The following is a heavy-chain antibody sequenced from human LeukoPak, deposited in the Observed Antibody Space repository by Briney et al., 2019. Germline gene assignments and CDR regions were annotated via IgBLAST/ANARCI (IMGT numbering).Heavy chain of an antibody. J-gene: IGHJ4*02. D-gene: IGHD6-25*01. CDR3: ARDNRRLLVLDY. Sequence: SCKAPGGTFSSYAISWVRQAPGKGLEWVPVIYSGGSTYYADSVKGRFTISRDNSKNTLYLQMNSLRAEDTAVYYCARDNRRLLVLDYWGQGTLVTVSS. CDR2: IYSGGST. V-gene: IGHV3-53*01. CDR1: GGTFSSYA.